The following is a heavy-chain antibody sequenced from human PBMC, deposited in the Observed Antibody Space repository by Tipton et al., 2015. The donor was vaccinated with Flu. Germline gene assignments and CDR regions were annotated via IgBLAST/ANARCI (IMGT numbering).Heavy chain of an antibody. CDR3: ATLTVDDY. D-gene: IGHD7-27*01. V-gene: IGHV3-48*03. CDR1: GFTFSSYE. Sequence: QLVQSGGGMVQPGRSLRLSCAASGFTFSSYEMNWVRQAPGKGLEWVSYITSSGITISYADSVRGRFTISRDNTKKSLYLQLNSLRVEDTAIYYCATLTVDDYWGQGILVTVS. J-gene: IGHJ4*02. CDR2: ITSSGITI.